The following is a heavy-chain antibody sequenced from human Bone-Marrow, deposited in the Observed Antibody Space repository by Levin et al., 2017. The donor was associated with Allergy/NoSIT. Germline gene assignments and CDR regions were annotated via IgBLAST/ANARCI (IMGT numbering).Heavy chain of an antibody. CDR1: GFTFRNSA. CDR3: AKRSPTGSWHFDS. J-gene: IGHJ4*02. V-gene: IGHV3-23*01. D-gene: IGHD1-26*01. CDR2: ISESGVNT. Sequence: RGESLKISCAASGFTFRNSAMSWVRQAPGKGLEWVSTISESGVNTDYADSVKGRFTISRDNSKNTLYLQINSLRAEDTAIYYCAKRSPTGSWHFDSWGQGTLVTVSS.